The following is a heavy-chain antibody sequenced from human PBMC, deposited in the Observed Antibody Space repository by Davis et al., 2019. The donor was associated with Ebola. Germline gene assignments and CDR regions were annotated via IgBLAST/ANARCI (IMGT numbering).Heavy chain of an antibody. Sequence: GESLKTPCAASGFTFSSYWMHWVRQAPGKGLVWVSRINSDGSNTSYADSVKGRFTISRDNAKNTLYLQMNSLRAEDTAVYYCMSLSGGSWGQGTLVTVSS. CDR2: INSDGSNT. CDR3: MSLSGGS. D-gene: IGHD3-16*01. V-gene: IGHV3-74*01. J-gene: IGHJ5*02. CDR1: GFTFSSYW.